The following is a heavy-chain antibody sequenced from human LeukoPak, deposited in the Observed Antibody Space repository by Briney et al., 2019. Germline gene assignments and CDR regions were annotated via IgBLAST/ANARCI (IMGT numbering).Heavy chain of an antibody. CDR3: ARLWDSTGLYFYYYMDA. Sequence: SETLSLTCTVSGVSIRGDTYYWGWIRQPPGKGLEWIGNYHIGNTYYNPSLKSRVTISEDTSKNQFSLRVNSVTAADTAVYYCARLWDSTGLYFYYYMDAWGEGTTVTVSS. D-gene: IGHD6-19*01. J-gene: IGHJ6*03. CDR1: GVSIRGDTYY. V-gene: IGHV4-39*01. CDR2: YHIGNT.